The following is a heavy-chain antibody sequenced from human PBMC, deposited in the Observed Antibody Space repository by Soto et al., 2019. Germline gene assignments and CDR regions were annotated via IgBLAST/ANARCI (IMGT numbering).Heavy chain of an antibody. D-gene: IGHD1-26*01. CDR1: GGSFSGYY. V-gene: IGHV4-34*01. J-gene: IGHJ4*02. CDR2: INHSGST. Sequence: QVQLQQWGAGLLKPSETLSLTCAVYGGSFSGYYWSWIRQPPGKGLEWIGEINHSGSTNYNPSLKSRVTISVDTSKNQFSLKLSSVTAADTAVYYCARGGDGSYRDFDYWGQGTLVTVSS. CDR3: ARGGDGSYRDFDY.